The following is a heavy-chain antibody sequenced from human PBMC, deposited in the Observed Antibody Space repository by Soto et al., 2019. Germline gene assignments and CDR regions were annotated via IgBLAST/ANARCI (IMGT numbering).Heavy chain of an antibody. V-gene: IGHV4-39*01. Sequence: SETLSLSCTVADGSITSSSYYWGWVRQPPGKGLEWIGSIYYRGNTYYNPSLKSRLAISIDTSKTQFSLNLSSVTAADAAVYYCVRVDSSGSLDYWGQGTLVTVSS. CDR2: IYYRGNT. CDR1: DGSITSSSYY. D-gene: IGHD3-22*01. J-gene: IGHJ4*02. CDR3: VRVDSSGSLDY.